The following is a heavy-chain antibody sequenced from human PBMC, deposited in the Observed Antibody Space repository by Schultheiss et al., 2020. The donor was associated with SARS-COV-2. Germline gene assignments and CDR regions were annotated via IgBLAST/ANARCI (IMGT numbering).Heavy chain of an antibody. D-gene: IGHD2-2*01. CDR1: GGSISSGDYY. V-gene: IGHV4-61*02. CDR3: ARINIVVVPAARPDTYYYYGMDV. J-gene: IGHJ6*02. Sequence: SETLSLTCTVSGGSISSGDYYWSWIRQPAGKGLEWIGRIYTSGSTYYNPSLKSRVTISVDTSKNQFSLKLSSVTAADTAVYYCARINIVVVPAARPDTYYYYGMDVWGQGTTVTVSS. CDR2: IYTSGST.